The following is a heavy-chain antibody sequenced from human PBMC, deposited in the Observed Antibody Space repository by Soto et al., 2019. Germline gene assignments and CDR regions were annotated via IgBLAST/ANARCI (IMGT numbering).Heavy chain of an antibody. V-gene: IGHV3-21*01. D-gene: IGHD2-2*01. Sequence: PGGSLRLSCAASGFTFSSCSMNWVRQAPGKGLEWVSSISSSSSYIYYADSVKGRFTISRDNAKNSLYLQMNSLRAEDTAVYYCARCPQPGVFDIWGQGTMVTVSS. CDR2: ISSSSSYI. J-gene: IGHJ3*02. CDR3: ARCPQPGVFDI. CDR1: GFTFSSCS.